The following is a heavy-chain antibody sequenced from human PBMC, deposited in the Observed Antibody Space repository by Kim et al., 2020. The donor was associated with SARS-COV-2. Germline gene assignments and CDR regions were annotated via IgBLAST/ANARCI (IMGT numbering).Heavy chain of an antibody. V-gene: IGHV4-34*01. CDR2: INHSGST. Sequence: SETLSLTCAVYGGSFSGYYWSWIRQPPGKGLEWIGEINHSGSTNYNPSLKSRVTISVDTSKNQFSLKLSSVTAADTAVYYCARGRGGGPTYYYDSSGYYYIDYWGQGTLVTVSS. CDR1: GGSFSGYY. D-gene: IGHD3-22*01. CDR3: ARGRGGGPTYYYDSSGYYYIDY. J-gene: IGHJ4*02.